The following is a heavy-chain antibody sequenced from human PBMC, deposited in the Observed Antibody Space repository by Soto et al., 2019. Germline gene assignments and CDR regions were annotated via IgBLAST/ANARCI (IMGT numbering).Heavy chain of an antibody. CDR3: ARPIEGGSSGYYH. CDR1: GGSISRSNHY. V-gene: IGHV4-39*01. J-gene: IGHJ5*02. Sequence: QLQLHESGPGLVKPSETLSLTCTVSGGSISRSNHYWAWIRQPPGKGLEWIGSFSYTGNTYYTPSLKSRATISVDTSKNQFSLKLTSVTAADTAVYYCARPIEGGSSGYYHWGQGTLVTVSS. D-gene: IGHD3-22*01. CDR2: FSYTGNT.